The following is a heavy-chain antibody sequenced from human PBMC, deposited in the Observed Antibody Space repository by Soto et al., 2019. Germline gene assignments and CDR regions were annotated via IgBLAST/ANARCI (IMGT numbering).Heavy chain of an antibody. CDR3: ARGGHIAVVTASFDN. D-gene: IGHD2-21*02. CDR2: IHPSGGGT. CDR1: GYTFNTYY. J-gene: IGHJ4*02. Sequence: QVQLVQSGAEVRKPGASVKVACKPSGYTFNTYYLHWLRQAPGQALEWMGVIHPSGGGTTYAQTFMGRVHVTRDTSTTTVFMELSSLRSDDTAVYYCARGGHIAVVTASFDNWGQGTLVTVSS. V-gene: IGHV1-46*02.